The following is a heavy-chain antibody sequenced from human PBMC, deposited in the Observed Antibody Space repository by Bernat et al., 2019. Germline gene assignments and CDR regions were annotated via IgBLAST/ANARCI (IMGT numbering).Heavy chain of an antibody. CDR3: ARSLSMDV. Sequence: QVQLVQSGAEVKKPGASVKVSCKASGYTFTSYAMHWVRQAPGQRLEWMGWINAGNGNTKYSQKFQDRVTITRDTSASTAYMELSSLRSEDTAVYYCARSLSMDVWGQGTTVTVSS. CDR1: GYTFTSYA. J-gene: IGHJ6*02. CDR2: INAGNGNT. D-gene: IGHD2/OR15-2a*01. V-gene: IGHV1-3*01.